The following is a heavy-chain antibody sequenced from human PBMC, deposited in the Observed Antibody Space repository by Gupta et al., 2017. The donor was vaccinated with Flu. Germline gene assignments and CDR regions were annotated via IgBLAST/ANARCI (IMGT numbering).Heavy chain of an antibody. V-gene: IGHV1-2*06. Sequence: RQAPGQGLEWMGRINPNSGGTKYAQKFQGRVTLTRDTPISTAYMELTRLTSDDTAVYFCARVAYCSTTSCFQPFDHWGQGTLVTVSS. J-gene: IGHJ4*02. CDR3: ARVAYCSTTSCFQPFDH. CDR2: INPNSGGT. D-gene: IGHD2-2*01.